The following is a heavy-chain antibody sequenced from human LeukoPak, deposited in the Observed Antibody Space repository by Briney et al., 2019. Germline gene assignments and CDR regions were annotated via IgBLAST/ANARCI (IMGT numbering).Heavy chain of an antibody. CDR1: GITLSNYG. J-gene: IGHJ4*02. CDR3: AKRGVVIRVILVGFHKEAYYFDS. CDR2: ISDSGGRT. D-gene: IGHD3-22*01. V-gene: IGHV3-23*01. Sequence: GGSLRLSCAVSGITLSNYGMGWVRQAPGKGLEWVAGISDSGGRTNYADSVKGRVTISRENPKNTLYLQMNSLRPEDTAVYFCAKRGVVIRVILVGFHKEAYYFDSWGQGVLVTVSS.